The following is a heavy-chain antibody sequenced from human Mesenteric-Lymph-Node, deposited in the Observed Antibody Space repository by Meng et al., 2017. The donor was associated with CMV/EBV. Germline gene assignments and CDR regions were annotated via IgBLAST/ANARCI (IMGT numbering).Heavy chain of an antibody. Sequence: ASVKVSCKASGYTFTSYDINWVRQATGQGLEWMGWMNPNSSNTGYAQKFQGRVTITRNTSISTAYMELSSLRSEDTAVYYCARGGAAAGTSWFDPWGQGTLVTVSS. CDR3: ARGGAAAGTSWFDP. CDR1: GYTFTSYD. V-gene: IGHV1-8*03. CDR2: MNPNSSNT. J-gene: IGHJ5*02. D-gene: IGHD6-13*01.